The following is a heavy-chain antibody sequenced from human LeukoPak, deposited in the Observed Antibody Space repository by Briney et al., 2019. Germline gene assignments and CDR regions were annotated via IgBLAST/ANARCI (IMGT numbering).Heavy chain of an antibody. CDR2: IIPIFGTA. Sequence: ASVKVSYKASGGTFSSYAISWVRQAPGQGLEWMGGIIPIFGTANYAQKFQGRVTITTDESTSTAYMELSSLRSEDTAVYYCARGPAPIQLWLHYFDYWGQGTLVTVSS. V-gene: IGHV1-69*05. CDR1: GGTFSSYA. D-gene: IGHD5-18*01. J-gene: IGHJ4*02. CDR3: ARGPAPIQLWLHYFDY.